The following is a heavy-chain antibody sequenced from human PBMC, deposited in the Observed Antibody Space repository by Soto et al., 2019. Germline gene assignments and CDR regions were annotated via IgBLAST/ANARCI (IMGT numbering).Heavy chain of an antibody. V-gene: IGHV1-46*03. CDR2: INPSGGST. CDR3: ARVYPSDTRYGYVGNNWFDP. Sequence: ASVKVSCKASGYTFTSYYIHWVRQAPGQGLEWMGIINPSGGSTSYAQKFQGRVTMTRDTSTSTVYMELSSLRSGDTAVYYCARVYPSDTRYGYVGNNWFDPWGQGTLVTVSS. D-gene: IGHD5-18*01. CDR1: GYTFTSYY. J-gene: IGHJ5*02.